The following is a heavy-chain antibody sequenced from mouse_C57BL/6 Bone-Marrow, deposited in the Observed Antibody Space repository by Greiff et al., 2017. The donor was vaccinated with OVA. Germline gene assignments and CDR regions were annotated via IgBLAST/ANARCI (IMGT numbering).Heavy chain of an antibody. J-gene: IGHJ1*03. CDR3: SYRIVYGYFDV. Sequence: VQLQQSGAELVRPGASVKLSCTASGFNIKDDYMHWVKQRPEQGLEWIGWIDPENGDTEYASKFQGKATITADTTSNTAYLQLRRLTSEDTAVYYCSYRIVYGYFDVWGTGTTVTVSS. CDR2: IDPENGDT. V-gene: IGHV14-4*01. CDR1: GFNIKDDY. D-gene: IGHD2-12*01.